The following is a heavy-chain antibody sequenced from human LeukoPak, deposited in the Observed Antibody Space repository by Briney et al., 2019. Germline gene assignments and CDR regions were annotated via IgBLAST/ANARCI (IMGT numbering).Heavy chain of an antibody. CDR3: AKNYDILTGYYMGDAFDI. Sequence: GGSLRLSCAASGLTFSTYAMSWVRQAPGKGLDWVSAISVGGVSTFYEDSVKGRFTISRDNSKNTLYLQMNSLRAEDTAVYYCAKNYDILTGYYMGDAFDIWGQGTMVTVSS. J-gene: IGHJ3*02. CDR1: GLTFSTYA. CDR2: ISVGGVST. V-gene: IGHV3-23*01. D-gene: IGHD3-9*01.